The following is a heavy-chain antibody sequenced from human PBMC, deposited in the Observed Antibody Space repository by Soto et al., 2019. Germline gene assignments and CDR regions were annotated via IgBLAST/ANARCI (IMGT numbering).Heavy chain of an antibody. CDR2: ISDDGSKK. Sequence: QVQVVESGGGVVQPGWSLRLSCAASGFTFSPYAMHWVRQAPGKGLEWVAVISDDGSKKYNAESVKGRFTVSRENSKNTLYLEMDSLRSEDTAVYYCARGGPEAYCSSPTCHHCMDLWGLGTPVTVS. V-gene: IGHV3-30-3*01. CDR3: ARGGPEAYCSSPTCHHCMDL. J-gene: IGHJ6*02. CDR1: GFTFSPYA. D-gene: IGHD2-2*01.